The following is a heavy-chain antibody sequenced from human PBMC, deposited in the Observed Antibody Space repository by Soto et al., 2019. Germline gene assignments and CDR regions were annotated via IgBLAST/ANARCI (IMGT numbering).Heavy chain of an antibody. CDR2: IYRGVAT. D-gene: IGHD6-25*01. CDR3: ARDRSDSSRADSFDV. Sequence: VSLRLSCAVSGFNVSNTYMSWVRQAPGKGLEWVSVIYRGVATYYADSVRGRFTISRDNSKNTVFLQMNSLRAEDTAVYYCARDRSDSSRADSFDVWGQGTMVTVSS. V-gene: IGHV3-53*01. CDR1: GFNVSNTY. J-gene: IGHJ3*01.